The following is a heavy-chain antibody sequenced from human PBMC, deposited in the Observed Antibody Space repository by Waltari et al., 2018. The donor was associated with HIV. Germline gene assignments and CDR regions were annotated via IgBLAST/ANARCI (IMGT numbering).Heavy chain of an antibody. CDR3: AKDGQFAAP. J-gene: IGHJ5*02. V-gene: IGHV3-9*01. CDR2: ISWNSGSI. CDR1: GYPFANYA. Sequence: EVQLVESGGGVVQPGSSLRLSCATCGYPFANYAMPRGRQAPGKGLEWVSGISWNSGSIGYADSVKGRFTISRDNAKNSLYLQMNSLRAEDTALYYCAKDGQFAAPWGQGTLVTVSS.